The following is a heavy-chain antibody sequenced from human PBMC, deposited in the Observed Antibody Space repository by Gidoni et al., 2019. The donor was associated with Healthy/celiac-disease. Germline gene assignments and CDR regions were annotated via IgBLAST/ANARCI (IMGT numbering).Heavy chain of an antibody. CDR2: INHSGST. J-gene: IGHJ4*02. D-gene: IGHD4-4*01. V-gene: IGHV4-34*01. CDR3: ASLTTVTTRLDY. Sequence: QEQLKRCCGGMMKPSDTLSHPSAFYDGYFSGDYWSWIRQPPGKGLEWIGEINHSGSTNYNPSRKSGVTISVDTSKNQFSLKLSSVVAADTALFYCASLTTVTTRLDYWGQGTLVTVFS. CDR1: DGYFSGDY.